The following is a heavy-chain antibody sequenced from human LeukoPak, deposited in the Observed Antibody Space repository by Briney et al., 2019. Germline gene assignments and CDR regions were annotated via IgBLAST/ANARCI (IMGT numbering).Heavy chain of an antibody. Sequence: PSETLSLTCTVSGGSISRSNYFWGWIHQPPGKGLEWIGSISYIGNTYYNPSLESRLAISVDTSRNQFSLKLSSVTAADTAVYYCARRGGSGWYHDYWGQGTLVTVSS. CDR2: ISYIGNT. CDR1: GGSISRSNYF. V-gene: IGHV4-39*01. J-gene: IGHJ4*02. D-gene: IGHD6-19*01. CDR3: ARRGGSGWYHDY.